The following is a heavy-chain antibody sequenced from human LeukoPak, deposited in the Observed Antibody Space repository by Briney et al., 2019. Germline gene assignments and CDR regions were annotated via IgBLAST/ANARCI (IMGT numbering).Heavy chain of an antibody. Sequence: SETLSLTCTDSGVSISSYYWSCIRQAPGKGLEWIGYIYYSGSTNYNPSLKSRVTISVDTSKNQFSLKLNSVTAADTAVYYCSRGPRGISPSVDYWGQGTLVTVSS. CDR2: IYYSGST. V-gene: IGHV4-59*01. J-gene: IGHJ4*02. CDR1: GVSISSYY. CDR3: SRGPRGISPSVDY.